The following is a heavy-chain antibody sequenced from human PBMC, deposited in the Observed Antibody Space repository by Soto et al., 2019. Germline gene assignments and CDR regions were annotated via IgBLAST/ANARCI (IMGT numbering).Heavy chain of an antibody. CDR2: IRSKANSYAT. Sequence: PGGSLRLSCAASGFTFSGSAMHWVRQASGKGLEWVGRIRSKANSYATAYAASVKGRFTISRDDSKNTAYLQMNSLKTEDTAVYYCTRRVSSSWDDYWGQGTLVTVSS. D-gene: IGHD6-13*01. CDR1: GFTFSGSA. CDR3: TRRVSSSWDDY. V-gene: IGHV3-73*01. J-gene: IGHJ4*02.